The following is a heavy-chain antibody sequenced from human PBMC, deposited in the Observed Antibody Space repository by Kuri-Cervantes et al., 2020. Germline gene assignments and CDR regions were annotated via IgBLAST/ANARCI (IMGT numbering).Heavy chain of an antibody. Sequence: GGSLRLSCAASGFTFSSYGMHWVRQAPGKGLEWVSLISWDGGSTYYADSVKGRFTISRDNSKNSLYLQMNSLRTEDTALYYCAKPIGALAGGIVPNRGAFDIWGQGTMVTVSS. V-gene: IGHV3-43*01. CDR3: AKPIGALAGGIVPNRGAFDI. J-gene: IGHJ3*02. CDR2: ISWDGGST. D-gene: IGHD1-26*01. CDR1: GFTFSSYG.